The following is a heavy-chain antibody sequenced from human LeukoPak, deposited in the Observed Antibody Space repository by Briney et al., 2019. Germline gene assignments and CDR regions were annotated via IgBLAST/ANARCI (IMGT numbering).Heavy chain of an antibody. Sequence: SEILSLTCTVSGGSISSYYWSWIRQPPGKGLEWIGYIYYSGSTNYNPSLKSRVTISVDTSKNQFSLKLNSVTAADTAVYYCARAGYYYDSSGYFDYWGQGTLVTVSS. CDR2: IYYSGST. CDR3: ARAGYYYDSSGYFDY. J-gene: IGHJ4*02. V-gene: IGHV4-59*01. D-gene: IGHD3-22*01. CDR1: GGSISSYY.